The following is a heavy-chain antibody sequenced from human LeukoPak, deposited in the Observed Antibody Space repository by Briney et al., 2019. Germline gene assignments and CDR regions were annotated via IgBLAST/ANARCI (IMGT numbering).Heavy chain of an antibody. CDR3: ARYSGYDYVIDH. D-gene: IGHD5-12*01. V-gene: IGHV1-2*02. Sequence: ASVKVSCKASGYTFTGYYMHWVRQAPGQGLEWMGWINHNSGGTNYAQKFQGRVTMTRDTSISTAYMELSGLRSDDTAMYYCARYSGYDYVIDHWGQGTLVTVSS. CDR2: INHNSGGT. J-gene: IGHJ4*02. CDR1: GYTFTGYY.